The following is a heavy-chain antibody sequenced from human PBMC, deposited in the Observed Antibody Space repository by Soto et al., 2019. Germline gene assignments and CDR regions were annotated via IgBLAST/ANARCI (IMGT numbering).Heavy chain of an antibody. Sequence: EVQLVESGGGLVQPGGSLRLSCAGSRFTLSDQYIDWVRQAPGKGLEWVGRSRDKPQGYSTAYAASVKGRFTTSRDESKNSAYLQMNSLKTEDTAVYYCVRATYFSDSSGYTRCLDYWGQGTLVTVSS. CDR3: VRATYFSDSSGYTRCLDY. D-gene: IGHD3-22*01. CDR1: RFTLSDQY. J-gene: IGHJ4*02. V-gene: IGHV3-72*01. CDR2: SRDKPQGYST.